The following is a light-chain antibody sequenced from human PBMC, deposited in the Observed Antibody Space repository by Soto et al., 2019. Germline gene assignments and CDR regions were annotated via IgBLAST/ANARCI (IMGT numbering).Light chain of an antibody. J-gene: IGLJ2*01. Sequence: QSVLTQPASVSGSPGQSITISCTGTSSDVGGYNYVSWYQQYPGKAPKVMIYEVTNRPSGVSHRFSGSKSGNTASLTISGIQAEDEADYYCSSYTSSNTLIFGGGTKLTVL. CDR1: SSDVGGYNY. V-gene: IGLV2-14*01. CDR3: SSYTSSNTLI. CDR2: EVT.